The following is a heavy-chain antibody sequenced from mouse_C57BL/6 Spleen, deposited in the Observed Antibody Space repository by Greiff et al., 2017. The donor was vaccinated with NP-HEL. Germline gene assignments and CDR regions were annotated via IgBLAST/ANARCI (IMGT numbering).Heavy chain of an antibody. V-gene: IGHV5-17*01. CDR1: GFTFSDYG. J-gene: IGHJ4*01. Sequence: DVKLVESGGGLVKPGGSLKLSCAASGFTFSDYGMHWVRQAPEKGLEWVAYISSGSSTIYYADTVKGRFTISRDNAKNTLFLQMTSLRSEDTAMYYCAIYDYEGAMDYWGQGTSVTVSS. D-gene: IGHD2-4*01. CDR2: ISSGSSTI. CDR3: AIYDYEGAMDY.